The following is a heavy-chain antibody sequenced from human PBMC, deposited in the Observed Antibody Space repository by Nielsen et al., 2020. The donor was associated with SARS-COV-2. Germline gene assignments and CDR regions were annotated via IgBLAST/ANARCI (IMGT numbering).Heavy chain of an antibody. Sequence: SQTLSLTCTVSGCSIGSGGYYWSWIRHHPGKGLEWIGYIYFSGRTCYNPSLKSRVTISVDTSKNQFSLSLRSVTAADTAVYYCARESSGYDHYNYGMDVWGQGTTVTVSS. CDR3: ARESSGYDHYNYGMDV. CDR1: GCSIGSGGYY. D-gene: IGHD5-12*01. J-gene: IGHJ6*02. V-gene: IGHV4-31*03. CDR2: IYFSGRT.